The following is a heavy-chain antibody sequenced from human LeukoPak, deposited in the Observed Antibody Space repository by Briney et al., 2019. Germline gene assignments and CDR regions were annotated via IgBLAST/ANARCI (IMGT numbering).Heavy chain of an antibody. CDR1: GGTFSSYA. Sequence: GSSVKVSCKASGGTFSSYAISWVRQAPGQGLEWMGGIIPIFGTANYAQKFQGGVTITADESTSTAYMELSSLRSEDTAVYYCARASSYRGYSYGFYYYMDVWGKGTTVTISS. D-gene: IGHD5-18*01. CDR3: ARASSYRGYSYGFYYYMDV. J-gene: IGHJ6*03. CDR2: IIPIFGTA. V-gene: IGHV1-69*01.